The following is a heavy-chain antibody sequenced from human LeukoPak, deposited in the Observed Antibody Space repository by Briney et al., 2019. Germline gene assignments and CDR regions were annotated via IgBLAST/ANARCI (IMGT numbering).Heavy chain of an antibody. CDR2: IFHSGNT. Sequence: SGTLSLTCAVSGGAISSANWWCWARQPPGKGLEWIGEIFHSGNTNYNPSPKSRVTISVDKSKNQFSLKLTSVTAADTAVYYCARESCTSSSCYARYYYGMDVWGKGTTVTVSS. D-gene: IGHD2-2*01. CDR1: GGAISSANW. V-gene: IGHV4-4*02. J-gene: IGHJ6*04. CDR3: ARESCTSSSCYARYYYGMDV.